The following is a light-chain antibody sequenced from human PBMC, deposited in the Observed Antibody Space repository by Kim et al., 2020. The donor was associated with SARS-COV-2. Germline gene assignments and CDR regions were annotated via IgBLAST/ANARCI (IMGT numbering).Light chain of an antibody. Sequence: GKTVTISCTRSRGSIASTYVQWYQQRPGSTPTTVIYDNNQRPSGVPARFSGSIDSSSNFASLTISGLRTEDEADYYCQTYHSSSVIFGGGTQLTVL. CDR2: DNN. V-gene: IGLV6-57*01. CDR3: QTYHSSSVI. J-gene: IGLJ2*01. CDR1: RGSIASTY.